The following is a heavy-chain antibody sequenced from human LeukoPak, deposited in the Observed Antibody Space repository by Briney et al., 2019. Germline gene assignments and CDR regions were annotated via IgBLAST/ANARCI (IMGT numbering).Heavy chain of an antibody. Sequence: PSETLSLTCTASGGSISSYYWSWIRQPPGKGLEWIGYIYYSGSTNYNPSLKSRVTISVDTSKNQFSLKMSSVTAADTAVYYCAAEGTGTTQYYFDYWGQGTLVTVSS. CDR1: GGSISSYY. CDR2: IYYSGST. J-gene: IGHJ4*02. D-gene: IGHD1-7*01. CDR3: AAEGTGTTQYYFDY. V-gene: IGHV4-59*08.